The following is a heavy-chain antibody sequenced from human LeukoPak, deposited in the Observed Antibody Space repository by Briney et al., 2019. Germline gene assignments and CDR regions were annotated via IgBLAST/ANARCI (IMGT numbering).Heavy chain of an antibody. Sequence: ASVTVSCKASGYTFTSYGISWVRPAPGQGLAWMGWISAYNGNTNYAQKLQGRVTMTTDTSTSTAYMELRSLRSDDTAVYYCARGTLGYPLDYWGQGTLVTVSS. CDR1: GYTFTSYG. J-gene: IGHJ4*02. D-gene: IGHD6-13*01. CDR3: ARGTLGYPLDY. CDR2: ISAYNGNT. V-gene: IGHV1-18*01.